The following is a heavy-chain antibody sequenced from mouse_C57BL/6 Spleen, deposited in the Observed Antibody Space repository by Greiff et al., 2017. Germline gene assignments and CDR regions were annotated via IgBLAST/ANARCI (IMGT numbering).Heavy chain of an antibody. CDR1: GYTFTSYW. J-gene: IGHJ2*01. CDR2: IYPGSGSP. V-gene: IGHV1-55*01. CDR3: AYYYGSSGYFDY. Sequence: VQLQQPGAELVKPGASVKMSCKASGYTFTSYWITWVKQRPGQGLEWIGDIYPGSGSPNYNEKFKSKATLTVDTSSSTAYMQLSSLTSEDSAVYYCAYYYGSSGYFDYWDQGTTRTVSS. D-gene: IGHD1-1*01.